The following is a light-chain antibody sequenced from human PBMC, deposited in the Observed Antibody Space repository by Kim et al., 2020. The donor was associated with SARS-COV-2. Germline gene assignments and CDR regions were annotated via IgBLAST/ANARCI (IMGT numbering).Light chain of an antibody. Sequence: VSPGQTASNPCTGDKVGDKYACRYQQKPGQAPVLFIYRDSNRRSGSRERFSGSNSGNTATLTSSGTQAMDEAYFYWQAWDSSTAVFGGGTKVTVL. CDR2: RDS. CDR1: KVGDKY. J-gene: IGLJ2*01. V-gene: IGLV3-1*01. CDR3: QAWDSSTAV.